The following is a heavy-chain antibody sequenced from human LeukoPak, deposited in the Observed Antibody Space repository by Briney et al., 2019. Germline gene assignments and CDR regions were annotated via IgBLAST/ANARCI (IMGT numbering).Heavy chain of an antibody. CDR1: GGSFSGYY. CDR2: INHSGST. J-gene: IGHJ4*02. V-gene: IGHV4-34*01. Sequence: SETLSLTCAVYGGSFSGYYWSWIRQPPGKGLEWIGEINHSGSTNYNPSLKSRVTISVDTSKNQFSLKLSSVTAADTAVYYCARGEWRGDSYYWGQGTLVTVSS. D-gene: IGHD3-16*01. CDR3: ARGEWRGDSYY.